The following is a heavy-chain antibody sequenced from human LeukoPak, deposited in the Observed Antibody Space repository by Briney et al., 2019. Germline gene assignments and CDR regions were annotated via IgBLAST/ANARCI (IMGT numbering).Heavy chain of an antibody. J-gene: IGHJ6*03. V-gene: IGHV4-59*01. CDR3: ARSTGTGYYYYYMDV. D-gene: IGHD1-1*01. Sequence: PSETLSLTYTVSGGSITNYHWSWIRQPPGKGLEWIGYIYYSGSTNYNPSLKSRVTISVDTSKNQFSLKLSSVTAADTAVYYCARSTGTGYYYYYMDVWGKGTTVTVSS. CDR1: GGSITNYH. CDR2: IYYSGST.